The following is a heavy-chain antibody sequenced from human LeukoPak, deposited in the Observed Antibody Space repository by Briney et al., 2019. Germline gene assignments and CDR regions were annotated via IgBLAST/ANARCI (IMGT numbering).Heavy chain of an antibody. CDR3: ASMKGNCYFDL. J-gene: IGHJ2*01. CDR2: IYYGGSS. D-gene: IGHD2-21*01. V-gene: IGHV4-30-4*08. CDR1: GGSISSGDDF. Sequence: PSQSLSLTCTVSGGSISSGDDFWSWIRQLPGKGLEWIGYIYYGGSSFYNPSLKSRVTISVDTSKNQFSLRLSSVTAADTAVYYCASMKGNCYFDLWGRGTLVTVSS.